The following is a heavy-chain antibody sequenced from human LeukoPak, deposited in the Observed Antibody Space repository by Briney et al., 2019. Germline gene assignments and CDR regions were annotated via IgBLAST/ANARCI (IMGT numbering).Heavy chain of an antibody. J-gene: IGHJ4*02. CDR2: IYTSGTT. CDR1: SGSISSNY. CDR3: ARASSGTYYYFDY. Sequence: SETLSLTCTVSSGSISSNYWNWIRQPAGEGLEWLGCIYTSGTTTYNPSLKCRVIMSLDTSKNQFSLKLSSVTAADTAVYYCARASSGTYYYFDYWGQGSLVTVSS. V-gene: IGHV4-4*07. D-gene: IGHD1-26*01.